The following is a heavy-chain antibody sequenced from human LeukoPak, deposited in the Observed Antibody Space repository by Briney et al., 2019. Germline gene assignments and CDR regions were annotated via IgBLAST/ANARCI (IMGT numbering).Heavy chain of an antibody. CDR3: AKGKPCGDYSFQH. J-gene: IGHJ1*01. CDR2: ISSSGGST. D-gene: IGHD4-17*01. Sequence: GGSLRLSCAASGYTFSGYAMSWVRQAPGKGLEWVSAISSSGGSTYYADSVKGRFTISRDNSKNTLYLQMNSLRADDTAIYYCAKGKPCGDYSFQHWGQGTLVTVSS. CDR1: GYTFSGYA. V-gene: IGHV3-23*01.